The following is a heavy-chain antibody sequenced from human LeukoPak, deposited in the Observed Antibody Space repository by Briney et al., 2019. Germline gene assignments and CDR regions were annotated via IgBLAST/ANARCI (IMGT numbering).Heavy chain of an antibody. D-gene: IGHD3-16*02. CDR3: ARAYQPLGGLSFPDY. CDR1: GYTFTGYY. Sequence: ASVKVSCKASGYTFTGYYMHWVRQAPGQGLERMGWINPNTGNPTYAQGFTGRFVFSLDTSVSTAYLQISSLKAEDTAVYYCARAYQPLGGLSFPDYWGQGTLVTVSS. CDR2: INPNTGNP. J-gene: IGHJ4*02. V-gene: IGHV7-4-1*02.